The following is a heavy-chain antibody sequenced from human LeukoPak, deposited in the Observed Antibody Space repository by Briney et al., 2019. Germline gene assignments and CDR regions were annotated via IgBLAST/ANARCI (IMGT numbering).Heavy chain of an antibody. V-gene: IGHV3-53*01. CDR1: GFTVSSNY. CDR3: ARDDPYFFDY. J-gene: IGHJ4*02. CDR2: IYSGGST. Sequence: PGGSLRLSCAASGFTVSSNYMSWVRQAPGKGLEWVSVIYSGGSTYYADSVKGRFTISRGNAKNSLFLQMDSLRVEDTAVYFCARDDPYFFDYWGQGTLVTVSS.